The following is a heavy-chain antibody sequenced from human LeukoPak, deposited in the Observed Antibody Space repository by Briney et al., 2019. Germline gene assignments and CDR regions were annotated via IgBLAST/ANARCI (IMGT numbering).Heavy chain of an antibody. D-gene: IGHD1-1*01. CDR3: AKEGAYNPTNYFDY. CDR1: AFTFSSYA. V-gene: IGHV3-23*01. CDR2: ISGSGGTT. J-gene: IGHJ4*02. Sequence: GGSLRLSCAASAFTFSSYAMGWVRQAPGKGLEWVSAISGSGGTTYYADSVKGRFTISRDNSRNTLSLRMNSLRAEDTAVYYCAKEGAYNPTNYFDYWGQGTLVTASS.